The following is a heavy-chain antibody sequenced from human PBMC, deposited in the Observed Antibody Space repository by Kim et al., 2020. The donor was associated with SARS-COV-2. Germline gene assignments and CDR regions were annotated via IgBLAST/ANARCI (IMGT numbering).Heavy chain of an antibody. J-gene: IGHJ4*02. CDR1: GDSISSYY. V-gene: IGHV4-59*01. Sequence: SETLSLTCTVSGDSISSYYWSWIRQSPGKGLEWIGHINYSGSTNCNPSLKSRVTISVDTSKNQFSLKLSSVTAADTAVYYCARDHRGIVGAFYYWGQGTLVTVSS. CDR3: ARDHRGIVGAFYY. D-gene: IGHD1-26*01. CDR2: INYSGST.